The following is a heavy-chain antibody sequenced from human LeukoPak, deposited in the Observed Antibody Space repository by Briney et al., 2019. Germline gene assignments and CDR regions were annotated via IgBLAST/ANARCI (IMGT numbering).Heavy chain of an antibody. CDR2: ISWNSGSI. J-gene: IGHJ4*02. CDR1: GFTFDDYA. D-gene: IGHD3-3*01. V-gene: IGHV3-9*01. CDR3: AKDVLRFSFLYFDY. Sequence: PGGSLRLSCAASGFTFDDYAMHWVRQAPGKGLEWVSGISWNSGSIGYADSVKGRFTISRDNAKNSLYLQMNSPRAEDTALYYCAKDVLRFSFLYFDYWGQGTLVTVSS.